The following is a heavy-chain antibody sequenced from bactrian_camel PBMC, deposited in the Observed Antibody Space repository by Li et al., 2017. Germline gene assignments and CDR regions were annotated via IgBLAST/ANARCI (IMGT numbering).Heavy chain of an antibody. Sequence: HVQLVESGGGSVQVGGSLKLSCVRSGYTLNGNCMAWFRQAPGKEREGVAAIHTLSENTDYADPVKGRFTISQDTAKNTLYLQMNSLKPEDSAVYYCAADPYRGGYCYWDPPGYNYWGQGTQVTVS. CDR3: AADPYRGGYCYWDPPGYNY. D-gene: IGHD2*01. CDR1: GYTLNGNC. CDR2: IHTLSENT. V-gene: IGHV3S1*01. J-gene: IGHJ4*01.